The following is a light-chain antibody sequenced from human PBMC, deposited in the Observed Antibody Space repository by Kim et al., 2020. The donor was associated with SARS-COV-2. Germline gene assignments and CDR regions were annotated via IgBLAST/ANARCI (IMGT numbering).Light chain of an antibody. CDR2: KAS. CDR3: QQYKSYST. Sequence: SASIGDRVIITCRASQSIDTSLAWYQHKPGKAPKVLLYKASTLGSGVPSRFSGTGSGTDFTLTISSLQPDDFATYYCQQYKSYSTFGQGTKVDIK. CDR1: QSIDTS. J-gene: IGKJ1*01. V-gene: IGKV1-5*03.